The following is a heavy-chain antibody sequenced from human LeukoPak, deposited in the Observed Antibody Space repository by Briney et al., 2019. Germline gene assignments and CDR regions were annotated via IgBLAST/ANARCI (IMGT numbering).Heavy chain of an antibody. CDR1: GFTFSDYD. J-gene: IGHJ4*02. V-gene: IGHV3-13*01. CDR2: IGTAGDT. Sequence: GGSLRLSCAASGFTFSDYDMHWVRQATGKGLEWVSAIGTAGDTYYTGSVKGRFTISRENAKNSLYLQMNSLRAGDTAVYYCARDSPGYGGYDFWGQGTLVTVSS. D-gene: IGHD5-12*01. CDR3: ARDSPGYGGYDF.